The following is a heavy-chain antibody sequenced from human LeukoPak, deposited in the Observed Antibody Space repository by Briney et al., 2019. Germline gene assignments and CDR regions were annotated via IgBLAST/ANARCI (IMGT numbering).Heavy chain of an antibody. CDR2: IKEDGTEK. Sequence: GGSLRLSCVASGFTFDSYWMSWVRQAPGKGLEWVANIKEDGTEKYYVDSVRGRFTLSRDNAENSLYLQMSSLRAEDTAVYYCARDHHDVLTGYYSNYYNYYYMDVWGKGTTVTVSS. V-gene: IGHV3-7*01. J-gene: IGHJ6*03. CDR1: GFTFDSYW. CDR3: ARDHHDVLTGYYSNYYNYYYMDV. D-gene: IGHD3-9*01.